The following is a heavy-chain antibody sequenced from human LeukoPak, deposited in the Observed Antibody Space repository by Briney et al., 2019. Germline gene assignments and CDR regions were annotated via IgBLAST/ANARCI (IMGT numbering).Heavy chain of an antibody. J-gene: IGHJ6*02. D-gene: IGHD6-13*01. CDR3: ARLRRITAAREYYYGMDV. Sequence: SETLSLTCAVYGGSLSGYYWSWIRQPPGKGLEWIGEINHSGSTNYNPSPKSRVTISVDTSKNQFSLRLKSVTAADTAVYYCARLRRITAAREYYYGMDVWGQGTTVTVSS. V-gene: IGHV4-34*01. CDR1: GGSLSGYY. CDR2: INHSGST.